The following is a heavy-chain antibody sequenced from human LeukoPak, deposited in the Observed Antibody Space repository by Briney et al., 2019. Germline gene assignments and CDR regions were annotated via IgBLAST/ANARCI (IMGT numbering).Heavy chain of an antibody. J-gene: IGHJ4*02. CDR3: ARAYSSGWYLPSEYYFDY. CDR2: IFSNDEK. V-gene: IGHV2-26*01. CDR1: GFSLSNARMG. Sequence: SGPTLVKPTETLTLTCTVSGFSLSNARMGVSWIRQPPGKALEWLAHIFSNDEKSYSTSLKSRLTISKDTSKSQVVLTMTNMDPVDTATYYCARAYSSGWYLPSEYYFDYWGQGTLVTVSS. D-gene: IGHD6-19*01.